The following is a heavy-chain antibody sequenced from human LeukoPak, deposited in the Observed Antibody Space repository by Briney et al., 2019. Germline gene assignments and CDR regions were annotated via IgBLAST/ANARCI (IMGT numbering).Heavy chain of an antibody. V-gene: IGHV3-33*01. Sequence: AGGSLRLSCAASGFPFSSYGMHWVRQAPGKGLEWVARLVYDARSDYANSVKGRFSISRDDSKNTLFLDMSNLRVEGTALYYCARDLSAAFDFWGQGVLVTVSS. D-gene: IGHD6-19*01. J-gene: IGHJ4*02. CDR3: ARDLSAAFDF. CDR1: GFPFSSYG. CDR2: LVYDARS.